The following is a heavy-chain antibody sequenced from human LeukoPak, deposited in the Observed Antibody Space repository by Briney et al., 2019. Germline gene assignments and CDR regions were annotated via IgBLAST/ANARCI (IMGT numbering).Heavy chain of an antibody. CDR2: IRSKAYGGTT. CDR1: GFTFGDYA. V-gene: IGHV3-49*03. CDR3: TRDSSGWLFDY. D-gene: IGHD6-19*01. J-gene: IGHJ4*02. Sequence: GRSLRLSCTASGFTFGDYAMSWFRQAPGKGLEWVGFIRSKAYGGTTEYAASVKGRFTISRDDSKSIAYLQMNSLKTEDAAVYYCTRDSSGWLFDYWGQGTLVTVSS.